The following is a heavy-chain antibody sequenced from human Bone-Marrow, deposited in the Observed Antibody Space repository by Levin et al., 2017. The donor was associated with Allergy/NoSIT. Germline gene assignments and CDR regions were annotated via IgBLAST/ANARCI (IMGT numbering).Heavy chain of an antibody. CDR3: ARVGGPRGFLEWLFYFDY. D-gene: IGHD3-3*01. CDR1: GFTFSSYS. Sequence: PGGSLRLSCAASGFTFSSYSMNWVRQAPGKGLEWVSSISSSSSYIYYADSVKGRFTISRDNAKNSLYLQMNSLRAEDTAVYYCARVGGPRGFLEWLFYFDYWGQGTLVTVSS. V-gene: IGHV3-21*01. J-gene: IGHJ4*02. CDR2: ISSSSSYI.